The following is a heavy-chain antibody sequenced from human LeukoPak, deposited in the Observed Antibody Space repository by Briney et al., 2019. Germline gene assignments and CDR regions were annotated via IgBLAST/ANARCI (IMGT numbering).Heavy chain of an antibody. CDR1: GYTFTGYY. V-gene: IGHV1-2*04. CDR2: INPNSGGT. CDR3: ARSGHCSGADCYAEGIDY. J-gene: IGHJ4*02. D-gene: IGHD2-2*01. Sequence: ASVKVSCKASGYTFTGYYMHWVRQAPGQGLEWMGWINPNSGGTNYAQKFQGWVTMTRDTSISTAYMELSRLRSDDTAVYYCARSGHCSGADCYAEGIDYWGQGTLVTVSS.